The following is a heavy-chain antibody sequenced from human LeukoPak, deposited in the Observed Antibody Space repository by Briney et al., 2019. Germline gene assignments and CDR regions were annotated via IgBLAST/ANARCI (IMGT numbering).Heavy chain of an antibody. V-gene: IGHV3-33*01. CDR3: ARDGSGSSYIDY. D-gene: IGHD3-10*01. CDR1: GFTFSSYG. CDR2: IWYDGGNK. Sequence: QPGRSLRLSCAASGFTFSSYGMHWVRQAPGKGLEWVAVIWYDGGNKYYADSVKGRFTISRDNSKNTLYLQMNSLRAEDTAVYYCARDGSGSSYIDYWGQGTLVTVSS. J-gene: IGHJ4*02.